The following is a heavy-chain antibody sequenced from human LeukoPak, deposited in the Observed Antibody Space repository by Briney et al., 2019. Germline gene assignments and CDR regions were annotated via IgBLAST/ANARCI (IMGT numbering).Heavy chain of an antibody. Sequence: PGRSLRLSCAASGFTFSGYAMHWVRQAPGQGLEWVAIISYDGSNKYYADSVKGRFTISRDNSKNTLYLQMDSLRAEDTAVYYCARDMGSGSYLDYWGQGTLVTVSS. J-gene: IGHJ4*02. CDR3: ARDMGSGSYLDY. D-gene: IGHD3-10*01. V-gene: IGHV3-30-3*01. CDR1: GFTFSGYA. CDR2: ISYDGSNK.